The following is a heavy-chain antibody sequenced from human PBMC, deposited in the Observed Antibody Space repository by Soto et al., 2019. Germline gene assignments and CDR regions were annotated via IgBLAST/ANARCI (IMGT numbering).Heavy chain of an antibody. Sequence: PGGSLRLSCAASGFTFSSYAMSWVRQAPGKGLEWASAISGSGGSTYYADSVKGRFTISRDNSKNTLYLQMNSLRAEDTAVYYCAKGGIAVALRGGDYFDYWGQGTLVTVSS. J-gene: IGHJ4*02. D-gene: IGHD6-19*01. CDR1: GFTFSSYA. V-gene: IGHV3-23*01. CDR3: AKGGIAVALRGGDYFDY. CDR2: ISGSGGST.